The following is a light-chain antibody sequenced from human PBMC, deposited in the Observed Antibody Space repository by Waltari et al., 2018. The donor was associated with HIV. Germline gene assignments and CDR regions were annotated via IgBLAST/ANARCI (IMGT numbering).Light chain of an antibody. J-gene: IGLJ3*02. CDR3: TSYISSSTPV. CDR2: EVS. Sequence: QSALTPPAPVSGSPGTSITIPCTGTSSDYNSVSWYQHHPGQAPQVIIYEVSNRPSGVSNRFSGSKSGYTASLTSAGLQAEDEADYFCTSYISSSTPVFGGGTKVTVL. CDR1: SSDYNS. V-gene: IGLV2-14*01.